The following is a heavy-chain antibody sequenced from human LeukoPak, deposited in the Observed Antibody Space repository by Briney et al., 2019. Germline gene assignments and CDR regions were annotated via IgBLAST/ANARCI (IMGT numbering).Heavy chain of an antibody. CDR2: INHSGST. J-gene: IGHJ4*02. CDR3: ARPGPATYYYDSSVMVD. V-gene: IGHV4-34*01. Sequence: SETLSLTCAVYGGSFSGYYWSWIRQPPGKGLEWIGEINHSGSTNYNPSLKSRVTISVDTSKNQFSLKLSSVTAADTAVYYCARPGPATYYYDSSVMVDWGQGTLVTVSS. D-gene: IGHD3-22*01. CDR1: GGSFSGYY.